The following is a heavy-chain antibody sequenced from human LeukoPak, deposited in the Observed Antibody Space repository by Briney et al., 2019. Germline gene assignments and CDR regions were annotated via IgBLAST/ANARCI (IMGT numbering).Heavy chain of an antibody. CDR1: GFIFSHYG. CDR3: ARGYCTSSSCYNDY. Sequence: GGSLRLSCAASGFIFSHYGMHWVRQAPGKGLEWVAVIQNDASTENFADSVKGRFTISRDNSKNTVFLQMNSLRVEDTAVYYCARGYCTSSSCYNDYWGQGTLVTVSS. V-gene: IGHV3-33*05. J-gene: IGHJ4*02. CDR2: IQNDASTE. D-gene: IGHD2-2*02.